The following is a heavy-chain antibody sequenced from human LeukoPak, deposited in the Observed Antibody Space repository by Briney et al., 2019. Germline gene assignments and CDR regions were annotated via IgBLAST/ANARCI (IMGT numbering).Heavy chain of an antibody. Sequence: SETLSLTCTVSGGSISSYYWSWIRQAPGKGLEWIGYIHSSGSTNPNPSLKRRLTTSADTSKNQISLKRSSVTAADTGVYYCARHDNAYSYGVDYWGQGTLVTVSS. CDR3: ARHDNAYSYGVDY. CDR2: IHSSGST. D-gene: IGHD5-18*01. CDR1: GGSISSYY. J-gene: IGHJ4*02. V-gene: IGHV4-59*08.